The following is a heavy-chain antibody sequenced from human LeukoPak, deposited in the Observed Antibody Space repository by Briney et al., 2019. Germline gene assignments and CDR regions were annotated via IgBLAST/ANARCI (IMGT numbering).Heavy chain of an antibody. J-gene: IGHJ5*02. CDR1: GFKFYDYS. CDR3: AKGGSNGWYADH. CDR2: ISWSTATI. Sequence: PGLSLRLSCIGPGFKFYDYSLHWGRQVPGEGLGWVSGISWSTATIAYADSVKGRFTISRDNAKNSLYLQMNSLRPEDMALYYCAKGGSNGWYADHWGQGTLVTVSS. D-gene: IGHD6-19*01. V-gene: IGHV3-9*03.